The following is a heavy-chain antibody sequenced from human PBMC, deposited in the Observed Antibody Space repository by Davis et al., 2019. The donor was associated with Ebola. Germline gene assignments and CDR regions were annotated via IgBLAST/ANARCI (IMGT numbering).Heavy chain of an antibody. D-gene: IGHD5-24*01. CDR2: INPNSGGT. CDR1: GYTFTGYY. Sequence: ASVTVSCKASGYTFTGYYMHWVRQAPGQGLEWMGWINPNSGGTNYAQKFQGRVTMTRDTSISTAYMELSRLRSDDTAVYYCARVLHAVATIPLGYWGQGTLVTVSS. V-gene: IGHV1-2*02. J-gene: IGHJ4*02. CDR3: ARVLHAVATIPLGY.